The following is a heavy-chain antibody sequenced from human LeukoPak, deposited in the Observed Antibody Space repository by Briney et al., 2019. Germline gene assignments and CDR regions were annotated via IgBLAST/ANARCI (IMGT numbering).Heavy chain of an antibody. D-gene: IGHD3-22*01. CDR2: IYHSGNT. CDR1: GYSINNDYY. J-gene: IGHJ4*02. Sequence: PSXXLSLTCAVSGYSINNDYYWGWIRQPPGKGLEWIGSIYHSGNTDYNPSLKSRLTISVDTCKKQFSLKLSSVTAADTAVYYCARHLYDSSGYVDYWGQGTLVTVSS. V-gene: IGHV4-38-2*01. CDR3: ARHLYDSSGYVDY.